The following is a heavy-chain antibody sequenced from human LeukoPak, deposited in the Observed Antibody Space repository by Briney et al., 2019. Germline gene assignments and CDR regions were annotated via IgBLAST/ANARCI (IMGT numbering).Heavy chain of an antibody. CDR1: GFTFSSYA. CDR2: ISYDGSNK. J-gene: IGHJ4*02. D-gene: IGHD6-13*01. CDR3: ASWFGIAVADPGYFVY. V-gene: IGHV3-30*04. Sequence: AGGSLRLSCAASGFTFSSYAMHWVRQAPGKGLEWVAVISYDGSNKYYADSVKGRFTISRDNSKNTLYLQMNSLRAEDTAVYYCASWFGIAVADPGYFVYWGQGTLVTVSS.